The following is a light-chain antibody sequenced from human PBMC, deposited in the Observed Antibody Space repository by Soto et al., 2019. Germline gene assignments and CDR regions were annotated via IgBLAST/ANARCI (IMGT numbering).Light chain of an antibody. V-gene: IGLV2-14*01. CDR1: SXDVGGYNY. J-gene: IGLJ1*01. Sequence: QSVLTQPASVSGSPGQSITISCTGTSXDVGGYNYVSWYQQHPGKAPKLMIFKVSNRPSGVSNRFSGSKSGNTASLTISGLQAEDEADYYCSSYTSSSTLVFGTGTKVTVL. CDR2: KVS. CDR3: SSYTSSSTLV.